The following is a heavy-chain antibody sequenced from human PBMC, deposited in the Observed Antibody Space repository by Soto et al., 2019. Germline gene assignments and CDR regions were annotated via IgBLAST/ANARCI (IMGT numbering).Heavy chain of an antibody. CDR3: ARHPAGSSFDI. CDR2: IYYSGST. CDR1: GGSISSNVYY. D-gene: IGHD2-2*01. J-gene: IGHJ3*02. V-gene: IGHV4-39*01. Sequence: QLQLQESGPGLVKPSETLSLTCTVSGGSISSNVYYWGWIRQPPGKGLEWIGSIYYSGSTYYNPSLKSRVTISVDTSKNQFSLKLSSVTAADTAVYYCARHPAGSSFDIWGQGTMVTVSS.